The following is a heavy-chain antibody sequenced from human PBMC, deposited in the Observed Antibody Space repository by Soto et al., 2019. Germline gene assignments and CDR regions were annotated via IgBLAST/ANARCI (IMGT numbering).Heavy chain of an antibody. CDR3: ARERGLTASTLFGY. V-gene: IGHV1-18*01. J-gene: IGHJ4*02. CDR1: GYTFTSYG. CDR2: DSTYNGNK. D-gene: IGHD3-10*02. Sequence: QVQLVQSGPEVKMPGASVNVSCKASGYTFTSYGINWVRQAPGQGLEWMGRDSTYNGNKKYAQKFKGRVTMTTATYTSTVYMHLRSLRSDDTAVYYCARERGLTASTLFGYWGQGTVVTVS.